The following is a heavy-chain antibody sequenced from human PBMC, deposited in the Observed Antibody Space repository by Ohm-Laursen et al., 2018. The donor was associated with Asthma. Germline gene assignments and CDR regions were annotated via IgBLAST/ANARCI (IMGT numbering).Heavy chain of an antibody. CDR3: VRDVVDRFDF. Sequence: SVKVSCKASGYSLSSNAISWVRQAPGQRPEWMGWIYIRNTNYAPKFRDRITLSTDTSTNTAYMDLRSLRSDDTAVYYCVRDVVDRFDFWGQGSLVIVPS. J-gene: IGHJ4*02. V-gene: IGHV1-18*04. CDR2: IYIRNT. D-gene: IGHD2-21*01. CDR1: GYSLSSNA.